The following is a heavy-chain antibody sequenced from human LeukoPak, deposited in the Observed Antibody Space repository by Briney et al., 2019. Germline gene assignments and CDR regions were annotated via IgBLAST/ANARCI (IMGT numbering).Heavy chain of an antibody. CDR1: GYLFTGYY. Sequence: ASVKVSCKASGYLFTGYYMHWVRQAPGQGLEWMGWINPNSGGTNYAQKFQGRVTMTRDTSISTAYMELSRLRSDDTAVYYCATPFNILGGSYFDYWGQGTLVTVSS. CDR2: INPNSGGT. CDR3: ATPFNILGGSYFDY. V-gene: IGHV1-2*02. D-gene: IGHD3-16*01. J-gene: IGHJ4*02.